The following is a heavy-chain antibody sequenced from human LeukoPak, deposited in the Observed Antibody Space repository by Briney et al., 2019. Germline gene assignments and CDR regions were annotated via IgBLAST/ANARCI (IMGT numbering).Heavy chain of an antibody. CDR2: ISGSGDNT. D-gene: IGHD2-2*01. CDR3: AKDLDIVVVPAAPAADC. CDR1: GFTFSSYA. V-gene: IGHV3-23*01. Sequence: GGSLRLSCAASGFTFSSYAMSWVRQAPGKGLEWVSGISGSGDNTYYADSVKGRFTISRDNSKNTLYLQMNSLRAEDTAVYYCAKDLDIVVVPAAPAADCWGQGTLVTVSS. J-gene: IGHJ4*02.